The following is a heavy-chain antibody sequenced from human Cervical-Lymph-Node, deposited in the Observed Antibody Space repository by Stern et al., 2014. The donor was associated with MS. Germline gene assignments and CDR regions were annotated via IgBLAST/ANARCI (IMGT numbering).Heavy chain of an antibody. J-gene: IGHJ4*02. Sequence: QVQLVESGGGVVQPGRSLRLSCAASGFTFSSYGMHWVRQAPGKGLEWVAVISYDGSNKYYADSVKGRFTISRDNSKNTLYLQMNSLRAEDTAVYYCAKDLGSGYYDSSGQFDYWGQGTLVTVSS. V-gene: IGHV3-30*18. CDR2: ISYDGSNK. CDR1: GFTFSSYG. CDR3: AKDLGSGYYDSSGQFDY. D-gene: IGHD3-22*01.